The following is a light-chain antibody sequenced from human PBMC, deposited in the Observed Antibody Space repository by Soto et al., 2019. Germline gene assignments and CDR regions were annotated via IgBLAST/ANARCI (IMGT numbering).Light chain of an antibody. V-gene: IGLV2-18*02. CDR2: EVS. J-gene: IGLJ1*01. CDR3: SSYTSSSPDV. Sequence: QSALTQPPSVSGSPGQSVTISCTGTSSDVGSYYRVSWYQQSPGTAPKLMIYEVSNRPSGVPDRFSGSKSGNTASLTISGRQAEDEADFYCSSYTSSSPDVFGTGTKLTVL. CDR1: SSDVGSYYR.